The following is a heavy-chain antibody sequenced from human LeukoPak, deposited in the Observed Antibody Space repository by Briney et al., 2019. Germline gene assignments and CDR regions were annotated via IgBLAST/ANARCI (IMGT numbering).Heavy chain of an antibody. CDR1: GHTFTSYG. D-gene: IGHD3-3*01. J-gene: IGHJ6*02. CDR3: ARGRRYDFWSGYYTRIDEYYYYGMDV. Sequence: ASVKVSCKASGHTFTSYGISWVRQAPGQGLEWMGWISAYNGNTNYAQKLQGRVTMTTDTSTSTAYMELRSLRSDDTAVYYCARGRRYDFWSGYYTRIDEYYYYGMDVWGQGTTVTVSS. V-gene: IGHV1-18*01. CDR2: ISAYNGNT.